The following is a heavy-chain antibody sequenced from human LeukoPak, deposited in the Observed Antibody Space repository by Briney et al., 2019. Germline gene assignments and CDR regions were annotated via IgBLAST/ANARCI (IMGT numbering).Heavy chain of an antibody. CDR2: ISYDGSNK. J-gene: IGHJ4*02. Sequence: GGSLRLSCAASGFTFSSYGMHWVRQAPGKGLEWVAVISYDGSNKYYADSVKGRFTISRDNSKNTLYLQMNSLRAEDTAVYYCAKGPTLSSSWSDSVLDYWGQGTLVTVSS. D-gene: IGHD6-13*01. CDR3: AKGPTLSSSWSDSVLDY. V-gene: IGHV3-30*18. CDR1: GFTFSSYG.